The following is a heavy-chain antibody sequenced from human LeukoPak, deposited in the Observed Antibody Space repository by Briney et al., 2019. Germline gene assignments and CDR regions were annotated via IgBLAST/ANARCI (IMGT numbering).Heavy chain of an antibody. D-gene: IGHD6-13*01. V-gene: IGHV3-7*01. J-gene: IGHJ3*02. CDR1: GFSFSNYY. CDR3: AGSIAALDAFDI. Sequence: GGSLRLSCAASGFSFSNYYMSWVRQAPGKGLEWVANIKQDGTQEYYVDSVKGRFTVSRDNAKNSLYLQMNSLRAEDTAVYYCAGSIAALDAFDIWGQGTMVTVSS. CDR2: IKQDGTQE.